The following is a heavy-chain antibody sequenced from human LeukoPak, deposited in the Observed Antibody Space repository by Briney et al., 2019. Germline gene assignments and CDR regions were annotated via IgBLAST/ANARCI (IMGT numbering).Heavy chain of an antibody. CDR3: ASESPVSDY. J-gene: IGHJ4*02. V-gene: IGHV3-30-3*01. CDR2: ISYDGSNK. CDR1: GFTFSSFA. Sequence: PGGSLRLSCAASGFTFSSFAMHWARQAPGKGLEWVAVISYDGSNKYYADSVKGRFTISRDNSKNTLYLQMNSLRAEDTAVYYCASESPVSDYWGQGTLVTVSS.